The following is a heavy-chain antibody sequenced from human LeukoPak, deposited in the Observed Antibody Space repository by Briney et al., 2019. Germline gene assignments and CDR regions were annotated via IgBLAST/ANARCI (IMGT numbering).Heavy chain of an antibody. Sequence: PSETLSLTCTVSGDSINSYRWNWLRQPAGKGLEWIGRMYTSGTPDYNPSLNGRVTIALDASKNQFSLKLSSVTAADTAVYYCARDNDYFDYWGQGTLVTVSS. J-gene: IGHJ4*02. V-gene: IGHV4-4*07. CDR3: ARDNDYFDY. CDR1: GDSINSYR. CDR2: MYTSGTP.